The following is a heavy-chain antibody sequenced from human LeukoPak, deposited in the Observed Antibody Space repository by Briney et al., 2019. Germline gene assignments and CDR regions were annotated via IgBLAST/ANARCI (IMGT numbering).Heavy chain of an antibody. D-gene: IGHD3-16*01. Sequence: PSETLSLTCTVSGGSISSSSYYWGWIRQPPGKGLEWIGSIYYSGSTYYNPSLKGRVTISVDTSKNQFSLKLSSVTAADTAVYYCARVCRPNCGFGYYYYMDVWGKGTTVTVSS. CDR2: IYYSGST. CDR3: ARVCRPNCGFGYYYYMDV. J-gene: IGHJ6*03. CDR1: GGSISSSSYY. V-gene: IGHV4-39*07.